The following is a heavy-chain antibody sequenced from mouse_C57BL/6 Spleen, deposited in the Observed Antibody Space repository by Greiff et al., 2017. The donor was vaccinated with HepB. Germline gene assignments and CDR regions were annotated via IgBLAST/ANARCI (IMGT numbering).Heavy chain of an antibody. J-gene: IGHJ4*01. Sequence: EVQLQQSGTVLARPGASVKMSCKTSGYTFTSYWMHWVKQRPGQGLEWIGAIYPGNSDTSYNQKFKGKAKLTSVTSASTAYMELSSLTNEDSAVYYCTIDYGSNGYYCAMDYWGQGTSVTVSS. D-gene: IGHD1-1*01. CDR3: TIDYGSNGYYCAMDY. CDR1: GYTFTSYW. V-gene: IGHV1-5*01. CDR2: IYPGNSDT.